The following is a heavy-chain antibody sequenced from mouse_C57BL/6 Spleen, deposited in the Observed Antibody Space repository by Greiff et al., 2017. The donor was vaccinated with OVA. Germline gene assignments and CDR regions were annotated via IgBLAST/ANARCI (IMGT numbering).Heavy chain of an antibody. CDR2: INPSSGYT. CDR3: ARGITTAYYFDY. Sequence: QVQLKESGAELAKPGASVTLSCKASGYTFTSYWMHWVKQRPGQGLEWIGYINPSSGYTKYNQKFKDKATLTADKSSSTAYMQLSSLTYEDSAVYYCARGITTAYYFDYWGQGTTLTVSS. CDR1: GYTFTSYW. V-gene: IGHV1-7*01. J-gene: IGHJ2*01. D-gene: IGHD1-2*01.